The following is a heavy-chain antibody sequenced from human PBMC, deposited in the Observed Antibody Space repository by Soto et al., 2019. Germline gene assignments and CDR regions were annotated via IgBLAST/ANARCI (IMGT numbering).Heavy chain of an antibody. J-gene: IGHJ6*02. CDR2: MNPDSGHA. Sequence: QVQLVQSGAEVKKPGASVKVSCKASGYTFTNSDINWVRQAPGQGLEWMGWMNPDSGHAAYAQKFQGRVTLTTSTSTSTVYMDMRSLTSDDTAVYYCARVHCGGDCRPGEWFYYYGMDVWGQGTTVTVSS. V-gene: IGHV1-8*01. CDR1: GYTFTNSD. CDR3: ARVHCGGDCRPGEWFYYYGMDV. D-gene: IGHD2-21*01.